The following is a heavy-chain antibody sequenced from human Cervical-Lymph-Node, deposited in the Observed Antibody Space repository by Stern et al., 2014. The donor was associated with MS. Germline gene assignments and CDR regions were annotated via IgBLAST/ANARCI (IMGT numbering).Heavy chain of an antibody. D-gene: IGHD2-2*02. J-gene: IGHJ6*02. Sequence: QVQLVQSGAEVKKPGASVRVSCKVSGDTITEMYMHWVRQAPGKGLEWMGGFDPEYGETIYAPQFQGRVTVTEDPSADTAYMEMSSLRSDDTAVYYCVTREGGSRDYELLYRYGMDVWGQGTTVSVSS. V-gene: IGHV1-24*01. CDR3: VTREGGSRDYELLYRYGMDV. CDR2: FDPEYGET. CDR1: GDTITEMY.